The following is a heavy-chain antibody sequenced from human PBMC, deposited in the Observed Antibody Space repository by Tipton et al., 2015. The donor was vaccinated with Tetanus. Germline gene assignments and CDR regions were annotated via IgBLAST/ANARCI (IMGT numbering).Heavy chain of an antibody. V-gene: IGHV4-34*01. J-gene: IGHJ4*02. CDR1: GDPMNDFY. CDR3: ASGWRYYYDTTGFSDY. Sequence: TLSLTCTVSGDPMNDFYWSWIRQPPGKGLEWIGEINHSGSTNYNPSLKSRVTMSVDTSKNQFSLKLSSVTAADTAVYYCASGWRYYYDTTGFSDYWGQGTPVTVSS. CDR2: INHSGST. D-gene: IGHD3-22*01.